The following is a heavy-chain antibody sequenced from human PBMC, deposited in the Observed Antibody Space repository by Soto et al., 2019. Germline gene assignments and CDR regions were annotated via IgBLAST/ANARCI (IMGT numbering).Heavy chain of an antibody. CDR3: ASGRRGGGTTGV. J-gene: IGHJ6*02. D-gene: IGHD3-16*01. CDR2: MNPNTGNT. Sequence: QVQLLQSGAEVKKPGASVKVSCKASGYIFTSYDINWVRQATGQGLEWMGWMNPNTGNTGYPQKFQGRVTMTGNIATTPAYTALYSLRSVETAVYYCASGRRGGGTTGVWGQGTTVTVSS. V-gene: IGHV1-8*01. CDR1: GYIFTSYD.